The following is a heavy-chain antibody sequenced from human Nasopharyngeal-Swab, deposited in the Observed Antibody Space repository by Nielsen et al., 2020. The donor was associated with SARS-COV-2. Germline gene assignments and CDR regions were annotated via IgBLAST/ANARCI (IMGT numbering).Heavy chain of an antibody. CDR3: AREVRYSGSYFDY. CDR2: IIPILGIT. Sequence: SVKVSCKASGGTFSSYGISWVRQAPGQGLEWMGRIIPILGITNYPQKFQGRVTITADKSTGTAYMELSSLRSEDTAVYYCAREVRYSGSYFDYWGQGTLVTVSS. J-gene: IGHJ4*02. V-gene: IGHV1-69*04. D-gene: IGHD1-26*01. CDR1: GGTFSSYG.